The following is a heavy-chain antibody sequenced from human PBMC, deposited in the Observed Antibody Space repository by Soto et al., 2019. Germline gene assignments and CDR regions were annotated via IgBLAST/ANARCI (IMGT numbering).Heavy chain of an antibody. CDR2: INHSGST. V-gene: IGHV4-34*01. D-gene: IGHD3-9*01. Sequence: SSETLSLTCAVYGGSFSGYYWSWIRQPPGKGLEWIGEINHSGSTNYNPSLKSRVTISVDTSKNQFSLKLSSVTAADTAVYYCARGLNYDILTGYDVFDYWGQGTLVTVSS. CDR3: ARGLNYDILTGYDVFDY. CDR1: GGSFSGYY. J-gene: IGHJ4*02.